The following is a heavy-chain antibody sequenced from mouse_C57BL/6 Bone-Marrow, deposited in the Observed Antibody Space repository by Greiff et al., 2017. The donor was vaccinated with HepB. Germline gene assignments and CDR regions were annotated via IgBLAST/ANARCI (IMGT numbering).Heavy chain of an antibody. V-gene: IGHV1-5*01. CDR3: TRSMAD. Sequence: EVQLQQSGPVLARPGASVKMSCKTSGYTFTSYWMHWVKQRPGQGLEWIGAIYPGNSDTSYNQKFKGKAKLTAVTSASTAYMELSSLTNEDSAVYYCTRSMADWGQGTLVTVSA. CDR2: IYPGNSDT. CDR1: GYTFTSYW. D-gene: IGHD1-1*02. J-gene: IGHJ3*01.